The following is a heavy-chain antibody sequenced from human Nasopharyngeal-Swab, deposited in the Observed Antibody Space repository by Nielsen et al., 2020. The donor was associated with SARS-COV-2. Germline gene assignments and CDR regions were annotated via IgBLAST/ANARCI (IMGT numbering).Heavy chain of an antibody. D-gene: IGHD6-19*01. J-gene: IGHJ6*02. CDR1: GYTFTSYA. V-gene: IGHV7-4-1*02. CDR3: ARGGYSSGWPDRYGMDV. Sequence: ASVKVSCKASGYTFTSYAMNWVRQAPGQGLEWMGWINTNTGNPTYAQGFTGRFVFSLDTSVSTAYLQISSLKAEDTAVYYCARGGYSSGWPDRYGMDVWGQGTTVTVSS. CDR2: INTNTGNP.